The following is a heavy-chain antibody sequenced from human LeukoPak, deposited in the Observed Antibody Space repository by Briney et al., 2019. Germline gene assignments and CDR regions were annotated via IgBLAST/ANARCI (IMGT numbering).Heavy chain of an antibody. Sequence: GGSLRLSCAASGFTFDDYGMSWDRQAPGKGLEWVSGINWNGGSTGYADSVKGRFTISRGNAKNSLYLQMNSLRAEDTALYYCAREVRHYCSGGSCYSHYYYYYMDVWGQGTLVTVSS. D-gene: IGHD2-15*01. V-gene: IGHV3-20*04. CDR1: GFTFDDYG. CDR3: AREVRHYCSGGSCYSHYYYYYMDV. CDR2: INWNGGST. J-gene: IGHJ6*03.